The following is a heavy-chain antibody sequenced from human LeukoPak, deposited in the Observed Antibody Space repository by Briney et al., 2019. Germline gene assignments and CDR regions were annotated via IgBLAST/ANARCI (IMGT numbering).Heavy chain of an antibody. CDR2: IYNSGRP. CDR1: GGSISSYY. CDR3: ARYRGNPKGAFDL. J-gene: IGHJ5*02. Sequence: PSQTLSLTCTVSGGSISSYYWCWIRHPQGNGMGWVGNIYNSGRPSINTCLKSRVTTSVDTSKNQFSLKLTSVTAADTAVYYCARYRGNPKGAFDLWGQGTLVTVSS. V-gene: IGHV4-59*01. D-gene: IGHD4-23*01.